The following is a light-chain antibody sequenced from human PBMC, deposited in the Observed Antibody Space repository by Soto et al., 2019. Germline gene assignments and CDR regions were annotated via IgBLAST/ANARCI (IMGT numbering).Light chain of an antibody. Sequence: DIQMTQSPSXLSASIGDTVTITCRASQSIETWLAWYQQKPGKAPKLLIYDASSLQDGVPSRFSGSGSGTDFTLTISSLQPDXFATYYCQQYNTYSPWTFGQXTKVEIK. CDR1: QSIETW. V-gene: IGKV1-5*01. CDR2: DAS. CDR3: QQYNTYSPWT. J-gene: IGKJ1*01.